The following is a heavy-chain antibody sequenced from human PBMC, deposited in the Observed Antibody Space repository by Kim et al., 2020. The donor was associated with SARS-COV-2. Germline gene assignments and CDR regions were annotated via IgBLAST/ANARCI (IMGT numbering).Heavy chain of an antibody. D-gene: IGHD6-13*01. V-gene: IGHV3-21*01. CDR3: ASFSTYAAASGGY. J-gene: IGHJ4*02. Sequence: YAASVKGRFTISRDNAKNSLWLQMNSLRAEDTAVYYCASFSTYAAASGGYWGQGTQVIVSS.